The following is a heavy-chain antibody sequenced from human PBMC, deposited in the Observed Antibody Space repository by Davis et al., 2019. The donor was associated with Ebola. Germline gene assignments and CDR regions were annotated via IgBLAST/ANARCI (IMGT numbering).Heavy chain of an antibody. V-gene: IGHV3-48*02. CDR2: SSSCSNTR. CDR3: ARGRELLLFGDPFDC. D-gene: IGHD3-10*01. J-gene: IGHJ4*02. CDR1: GFTFSRYS. Sequence: GESPIIPCAASGFTFSRYSMHWLRQAQGTGLEWVSYSSSCSNTRYYADSVMGRFTISRDNAKNSLYLHMNSLRDEDTAVYYCARGRELLLFGDPFDCWGQGTLVTVSS.